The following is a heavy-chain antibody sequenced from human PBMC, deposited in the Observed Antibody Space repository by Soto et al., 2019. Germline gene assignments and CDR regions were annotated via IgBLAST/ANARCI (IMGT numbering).Heavy chain of an antibody. V-gene: IGHV1-2*02. CDR3: AREWQHGTDY. CDR1: GYTFTTYF. Sequence: ASVKVSCKASGYTFTTYFLHRVRQAPGQGLEWPGWIFPRSGGTNYAQKFQGRVTMTRDTSINTAYMELGRLTSDDTGVYYCAREWQHGTDYWGQGAPVTVSS. CDR2: IFPRSGGT. D-gene: IGHD6-13*01. J-gene: IGHJ4*02.